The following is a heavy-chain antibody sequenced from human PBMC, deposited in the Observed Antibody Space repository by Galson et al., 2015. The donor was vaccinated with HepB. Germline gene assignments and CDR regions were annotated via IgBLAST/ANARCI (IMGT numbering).Heavy chain of an antibody. CDR3: ASPLHSTGYRWFDP. J-gene: IGHJ5*02. V-gene: IGHV3-23*01. Sequence: SLRLSCAASGFTFSSYWMSWVRQAPGRGLEWVSGISQSGGATYYADSVKGRFTISRDNSKSTLYLQMNSLRVDDTAVYYCASPLHSTGYRWFDPWGQGTLVTVSS. CDR1: GFTFSSYW. CDR2: ISQSGGAT. D-gene: IGHD3-22*01.